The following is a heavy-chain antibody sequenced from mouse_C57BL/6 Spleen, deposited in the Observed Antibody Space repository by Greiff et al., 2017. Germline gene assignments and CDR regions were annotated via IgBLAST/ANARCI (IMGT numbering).Heavy chain of an antibody. V-gene: IGHV1-61*01. CDR3: ASDGNYVLFAY. D-gene: IGHD2-1*01. CDR1: GYTFTSYW. Sequence: VKLQQPGAELVRPGSSVKLSCKASGYTFTSYWMDWVKQRPGQGLEWIGNIYPSDSETHYNQKFKDKATLTVDKSSITAYMQLSSLTSEDSAVYYCASDGNYVLFAYWGQGTLVTVSA. CDR2: IYPSDSET. J-gene: IGHJ3*01.